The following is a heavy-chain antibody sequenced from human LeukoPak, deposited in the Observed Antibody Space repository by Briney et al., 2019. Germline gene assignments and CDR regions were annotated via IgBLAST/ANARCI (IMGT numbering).Heavy chain of an antibody. CDR3: ARGPYYYYGMDV. CDR1: GYTFTSYD. Sequence: ASVKDSCKASGYTFTSYDINWVRQATGQGLEWMGWMNPNSGNTGYAQKFQGRVTMTRNTSISTAYMELSSLRSEDTAVYYCARGPYYYYGMDVWGQGTTVTVSS. CDR2: MNPNSGNT. J-gene: IGHJ6*02. V-gene: IGHV1-8*01.